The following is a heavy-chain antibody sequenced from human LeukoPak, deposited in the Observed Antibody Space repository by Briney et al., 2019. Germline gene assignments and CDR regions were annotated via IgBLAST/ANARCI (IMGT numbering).Heavy chain of an antibody. Sequence: PGGSLRLSCAPSGFTFRSYAMSWVRQATGKGLEWVSAISGSGGSTYYADSVKGRFTISRDNSKNTLYLQMNSLRAEDTAVYYCAKSPPSTSNYFDYWGQGTLVTVSS. CDR1: GFTFRSYA. CDR3: AKSPPSTSNYFDY. V-gene: IGHV3-23*01. CDR2: ISGSGGST. J-gene: IGHJ4*02.